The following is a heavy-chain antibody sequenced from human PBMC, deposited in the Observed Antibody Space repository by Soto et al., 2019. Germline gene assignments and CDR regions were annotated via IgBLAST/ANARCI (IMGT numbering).Heavy chain of an antibody. D-gene: IGHD3-3*01. CDR3: ARDRYDFWSGYYLYYYYGMDV. V-gene: IGHV1-18*04. Sequence: ASVKVSGKASGYTFTSYGISWVRQAPGQGLEWMGWISAYNGNTNYAQKLQGRVTMTTDTSTSTAYMELRSLRSDDTAVYYCARDRYDFWSGYYLYYYYGMDVWGQGTTVTVSS. J-gene: IGHJ6*02. CDR2: ISAYNGNT. CDR1: GYTFTSYG.